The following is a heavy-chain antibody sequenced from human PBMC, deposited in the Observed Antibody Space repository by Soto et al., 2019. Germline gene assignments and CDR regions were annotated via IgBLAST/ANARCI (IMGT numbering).Heavy chain of an antibody. D-gene: IGHD6-13*01. CDR2: IWYDGSNK. CDR1: GFTFSSYD. Sequence: GGSLRLSCAASGFTFSSYDMHWVRQAPGKGLEWVAVIWYDGSNKYYADSVKGRFTISRDNSKNTLYLQMNSLRAEDTAVYYCARSIAAAGTNLFDPWGQGTLVTVSS. J-gene: IGHJ5*02. CDR3: ARSIAAAGTNLFDP. V-gene: IGHV3-33*08.